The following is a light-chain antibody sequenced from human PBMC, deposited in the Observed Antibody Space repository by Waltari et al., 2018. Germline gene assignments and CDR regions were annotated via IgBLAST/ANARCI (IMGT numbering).Light chain of an antibody. CDR3: QQYYSTPWT. Sequence: DIEMTQSPASFAVSLGVRATINCKSNQSVLYSSNNKNYLAWYQQKPGQPPKLLIYWASTRESGVPDRFSGSGSVTDFTLTISSLQADDVAVYYCQQYYSTPWTFGQGTKVEIK. J-gene: IGKJ1*01. CDR1: QSVLYSSNNKNY. V-gene: IGKV4-1*01. CDR2: WAS.